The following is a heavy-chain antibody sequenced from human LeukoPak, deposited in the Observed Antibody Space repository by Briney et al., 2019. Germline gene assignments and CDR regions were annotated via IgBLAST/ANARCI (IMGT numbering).Heavy chain of an antibody. Sequence: ASVKVSCKASGYTFTGYYMHWVRQAPGKGLEWMGGFDPEDGETIYAQKFQGRVTMTEDTSTDTAYMELSSLRSEDTAVYYCATMSVAGTSGAFDIWGQGTMVTVSS. CDR1: GYTFTGYY. CDR2: FDPEDGET. V-gene: IGHV1-24*01. D-gene: IGHD6-13*01. CDR3: ATMSVAGTSGAFDI. J-gene: IGHJ3*02.